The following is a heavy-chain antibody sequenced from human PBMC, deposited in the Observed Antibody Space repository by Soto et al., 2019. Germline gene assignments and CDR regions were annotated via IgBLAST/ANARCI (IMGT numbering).Heavy chain of an antibody. CDR2: IYYSGSA. CDR1: GGSISNYY. D-gene: IGHD2-15*01. CDR3: ARAGAATLSDY. J-gene: IGHJ4*02. Sequence: QVQLQESGPGLVKASETLSLTCTVSGGSISNYYCSWIRQPPGKGLEWIGYIYYSGSANYNPSLKSRVTISVDTSKNQFSLKLSSVTAADTAVYYCARAGAATLSDYWGQGTLVTLSS. V-gene: IGHV4-59*01.